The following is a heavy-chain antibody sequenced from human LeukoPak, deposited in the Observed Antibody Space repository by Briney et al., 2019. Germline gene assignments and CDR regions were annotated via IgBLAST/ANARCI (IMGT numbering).Heavy chain of an antibody. J-gene: IGHJ6*02. Sequence: SETLSLTCSVSGVSLYSFYCNWIRQPPGKGLEWIGYASHSGATNSNPSLKSRVTISVDTSKNQFSLKLSSVTAADTAVYYCAGAPYGMDVWGQGTTVTVSS. CDR1: GVSLYSFY. V-gene: IGHV4-4*08. CDR3: AGAPYGMDV. CDR2: ASHSGAT.